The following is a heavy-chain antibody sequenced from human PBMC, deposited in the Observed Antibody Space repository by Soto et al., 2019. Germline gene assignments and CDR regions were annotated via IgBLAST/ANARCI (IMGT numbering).Heavy chain of an antibody. CDR2: IIPMFGTL. CDR1: GGTFSSYT. CDR3: ARKVASSDDAFDI. J-gene: IGHJ3*02. Sequence: QLHLVQSGAEVKKPGSSVKVSCKASGGTFSSYTINWVRQAPGQGLEWLGGIIPMFGTLYYAQKFQGRLTIAADSSTSTAYMELSTLRSEDTAVYYCARKVASSDDAFDIWGQGTMVTVSS. D-gene: IGHD6-6*01. V-gene: IGHV1-69*06.